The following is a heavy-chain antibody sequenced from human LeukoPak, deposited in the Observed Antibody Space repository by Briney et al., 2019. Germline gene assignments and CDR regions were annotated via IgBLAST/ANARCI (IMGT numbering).Heavy chain of an antibody. CDR3: ARASGSYPGGFDY. Sequence: SETLSLTCTVSGGSISSYYWSWLRQPPGKGLEWIGYIYYSGSTNYNPSLKSRVTISVDTSKNQFSLKLSSVTAADTAVYYCARASGSYPGGFDYWGQGTLVTVSS. V-gene: IGHV4-59*01. D-gene: IGHD1-26*01. CDR2: IYYSGST. CDR1: GGSISSYY. J-gene: IGHJ4*02.